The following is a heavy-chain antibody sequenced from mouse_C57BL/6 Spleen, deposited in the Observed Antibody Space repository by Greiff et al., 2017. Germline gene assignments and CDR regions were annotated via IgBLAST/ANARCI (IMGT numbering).Heavy chain of an antibody. J-gene: IGHJ4*01. Sequence: EVKLVESGGDLVKPGGSLKLSCAASGFTFSSYGMSWVRQTPDKRLEWVATISSGGSYTYYPDSVKGRFTISRDNAKNTLYLQMSSLKSEDTAMYYCERHKLRDARDYWGQGTSVTVSS. CDR2: ISSGGSYT. V-gene: IGHV5-6*01. CDR1: GFTFSSYG. CDR3: ERHKLRDARDY. D-gene: IGHD1-1*01.